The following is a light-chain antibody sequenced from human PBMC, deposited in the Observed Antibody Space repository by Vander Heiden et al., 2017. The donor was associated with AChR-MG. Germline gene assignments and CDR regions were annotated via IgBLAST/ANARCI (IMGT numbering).Light chain of an antibody. CDR3: QQYDSTPRWT. J-gene: IGKJ1*01. V-gene: IGKV4-1*01. CDR2: WAS. CDR1: QSVLYSSNNKNY. Sequence: DLVMTQSPDSLAVSLGERATINCKSSQSVLYSSNNKNYLAWYQQKPGQPPKLLIYWASTRESGVPDRFSGSGSGTDFTLTISSLQAEDVAVYYCQQYDSTPRWTFGQGTKVEIK.